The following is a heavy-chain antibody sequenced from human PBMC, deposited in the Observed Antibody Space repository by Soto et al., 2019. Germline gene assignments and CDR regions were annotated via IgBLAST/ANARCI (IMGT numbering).Heavy chain of an antibody. J-gene: IGHJ4*02. Sequence: QVQLVQSGAEVKKPGASVKVSCKASGYTFTSYYMHWVRQAPGQGLEWMGIINPSGGSTSYVQKFQGRVTMTRDTSTSTVYIELSSLRSEETAVYYCAREPEYYDSSGYYGSFDYWGQGTLVTVSS. CDR3: AREPEYYDSSGYYGSFDY. CDR1: GYTFTSYY. V-gene: IGHV1-46*01. D-gene: IGHD3-22*01. CDR2: INPSGGST.